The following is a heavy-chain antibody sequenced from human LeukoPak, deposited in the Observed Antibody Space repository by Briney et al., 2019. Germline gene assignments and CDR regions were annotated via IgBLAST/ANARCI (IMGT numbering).Heavy chain of an antibody. V-gene: IGHV5-51*01. J-gene: IGHJ3*02. Sequence: GESLKISCKGSGYSFTSYWIGWVRQMPGKGLEWMGIIYPGDSDTRYSPSFQGQVTISADKSISTAYLQWSSLKASDTAMYYCARQVSVGYSYGSDAFDIWGQGTMVTVSS. CDR2: IYPGDSDT. D-gene: IGHD5-18*01. CDR1: GYSFTSYW. CDR3: ARQVSVGYSYGSDAFDI.